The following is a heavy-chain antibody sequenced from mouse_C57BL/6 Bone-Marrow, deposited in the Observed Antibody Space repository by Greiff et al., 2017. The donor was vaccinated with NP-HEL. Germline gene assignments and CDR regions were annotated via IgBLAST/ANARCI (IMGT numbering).Heavy chain of an antibody. CDR3: ARMYGNYYYWYFDV. Sequence: QVQLQQSGPELMQPGASVKLSCKATGYSFTGYSIGWVWQSPGHGLEWIGEILPGRGSTNYYETFKGKATFTADTSSNTANMQLSRLTTEDSANYSGARMYGNYYYWYFDVWGTGTTVTVTS. J-gene: IGHJ1*03. CDR2: ILPGRGST. V-gene: IGHV1-9*01. D-gene: IGHD2-10*02. CDR1: GYSFTGYS.